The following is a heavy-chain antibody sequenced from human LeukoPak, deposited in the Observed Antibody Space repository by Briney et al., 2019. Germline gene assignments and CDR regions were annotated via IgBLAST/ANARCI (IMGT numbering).Heavy chain of an antibody. CDR1: GFTFSSYG. D-gene: IGHD6-19*01. V-gene: IGHV3-7*01. CDR3: ARALYNRGWYPDYFDS. Sequence: GGSLRLSCAASGFTFSSYGMSWVRQAPGKGLEGVANIKRDGSDKYYVGSVEGQFTISRDNAQNSLYLQMSSLRAEDTAMYYCARALYNRGWYPDYFDSWGQGTLVTVSS. J-gene: IGHJ4*02. CDR2: IKRDGSDK.